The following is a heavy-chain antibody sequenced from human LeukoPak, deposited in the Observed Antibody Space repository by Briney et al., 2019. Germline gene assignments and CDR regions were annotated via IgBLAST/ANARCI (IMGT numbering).Heavy chain of an antibody. CDR2: INWNGGST. V-gene: IGHV3-20*04. CDR3: ARDRYSSGWFYFDY. D-gene: IGHD6-19*01. Sequence: GGSLRLSCAASGFTFDDYGMSWVRQAPGKGLEWVSGINWNGGSTGYADSVKGRFTISRDNAKNSLYLQMNSLRAEDTAVYYCARDRYSSGWFYFDYWGQGTLVTVSS. J-gene: IGHJ4*02. CDR1: GFTFDDYG.